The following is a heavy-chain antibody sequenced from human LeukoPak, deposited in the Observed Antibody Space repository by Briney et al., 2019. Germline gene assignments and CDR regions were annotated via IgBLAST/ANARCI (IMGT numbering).Heavy chain of an antibody. Sequence: GGSLRLSCAASGFTFSSYGMHWVRQAPGKGLEWVAVIWYDGSNKYYADSVKGRFTISRDNSKNTLYLQMNSLRAEDTAVYYCARDDSAVAGSFDYWGQGTLVTVSS. J-gene: IGHJ4*02. V-gene: IGHV3-33*01. CDR3: ARDDSAVAGSFDY. D-gene: IGHD6-19*01. CDR2: IWYDGSNK. CDR1: GFTFSSYG.